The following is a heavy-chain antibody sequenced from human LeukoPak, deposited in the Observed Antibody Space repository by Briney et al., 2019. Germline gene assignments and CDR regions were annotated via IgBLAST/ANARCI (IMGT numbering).Heavy chain of an antibody. D-gene: IGHD3-3*01. V-gene: IGHV4-4*09. CDR3: AKHDTVFGAAHFYMDV. CDR2: IYSTGNT. Sequence: SETLSLTCAVSGGSINTYYWSWIRQPPGKGLEWVGYIYSTGNTNYNPSLKGQVTISLDTSKNQFSLNLGSVTAADTAVYYCAKHDTVFGAAHFYMDVWGKGTTVTVSS. CDR1: GGSINTYY. J-gene: IGHJ6*03.